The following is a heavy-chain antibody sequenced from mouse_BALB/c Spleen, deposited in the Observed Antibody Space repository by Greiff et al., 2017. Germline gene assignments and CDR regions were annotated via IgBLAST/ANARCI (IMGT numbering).Heavy chain of an antibody. V-gene: IGHV2-2*02. D-gene: IGHD2-12*01. Sequence: QVQLKQSGPGLVQPSQSLSITCTVSGFSLTSYGVHWVRQSPGKGLEWLGVIWSGGSTDYNAAFISRLSISKDNSKSQVFFKMNSLQANDTAIYYCARNGMLRRRGAMDYWGQGTSVTVSS. J-gene: IGHJ4*01. CDR3: ARNGMLRRRGAMDY. CDR1: GFSLTSYG. CDR2: IWSGGST.